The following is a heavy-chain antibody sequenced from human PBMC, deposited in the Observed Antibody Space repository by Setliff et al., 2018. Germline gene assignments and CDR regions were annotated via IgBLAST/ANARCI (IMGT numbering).Heavy chain of an antibody. V-gene: IGHV1-18*01. Sequence: ASVKVSCKAFGYTFAKYGTSWVRQAPGQGLEWMGWISGYNGYTVYAQKLQGRVTLTTDTSTGTAYMEVRSLRSDDTAQYYCVRDRASIVVGPPTAAFDIWGQGTMVTVS. D-gene: IGHD2-2*01. CDR2: ISGYNGYT. J-gene: IGHJ3*02. CDR1: GYTFAKYG. CDR3: VRDRASIVVGPPTAAFDI.